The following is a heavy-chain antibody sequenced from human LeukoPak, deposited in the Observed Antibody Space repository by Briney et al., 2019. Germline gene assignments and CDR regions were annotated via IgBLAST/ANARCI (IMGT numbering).Heavy chain of an antibody. D-gene: IGHD3-22*01. Sequence: PGGSLRLSCAASGFTFSSYSMNWVRQAPGKGLEWVSSISSSSSYIYYADSVKGRFTISRDNAKNSLYLQMNSLRAEDTAVYYCARDIKPSDSSGYYLGYWGQGTLVTVSS. J-gene: IGHJ4*02. CDR1: GFTFSSYS. CDR2: ISSSSSYI. V-gene: IGHV3-21*01. CDR3: ARDIKPSDSSGYYLGY.